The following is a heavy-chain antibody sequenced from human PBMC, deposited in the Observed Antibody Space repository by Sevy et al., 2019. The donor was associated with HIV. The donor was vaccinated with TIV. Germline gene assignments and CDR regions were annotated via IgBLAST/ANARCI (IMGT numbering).Heavy chain of an antibody. CDR3: ARLNDFDI. Sequence: SETQSLTCTVSGGSINSDHWNWIRQPPGKGLEWIGYVYYTGGTNYNPSLKNRVTISVDRTKNQFSLKLTSVTAADTAVYYCARLNDFDIWGQGTMVTVSS. J-gene: IGHJ3*02. V-gene: IGHV4-59*08. CDR2: VYYTGGT. CDR1: GGSINSDH.